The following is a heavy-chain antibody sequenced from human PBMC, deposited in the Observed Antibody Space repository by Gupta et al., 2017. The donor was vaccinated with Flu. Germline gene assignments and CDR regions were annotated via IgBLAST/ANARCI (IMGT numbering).Heavy chain of an antibody. CDR3: ARERQRLGKESEGNFDY. J-gene: IGHJ4*02. CDR1: GDTVSSNTAA. CDR2: TYYRSKWGN. V-gene: IGHV6-1*01. Sequence: QVHLQQSGPGLVKPSQTLSLTCAISGDTVSSNTAAWNWIRQSPSRGLEWLGRTYYRSKWGNDYAESVKRRITINPDTSNNQFSLQWNSVTPEETAVDFCARERQRLGKESEGNFDYGGQGTLVTVSS. D-gene: IGHD6-25*01.